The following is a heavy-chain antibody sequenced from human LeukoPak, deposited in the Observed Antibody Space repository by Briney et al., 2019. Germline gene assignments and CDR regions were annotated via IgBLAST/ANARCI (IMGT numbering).Heavy chain of an antibody. D-gene: IGHD6-13*01. V-gene: IGHV3-11*01. CDR1: GFTFSDYY. J-gene: IGHJ3*02. Sequence: GGSLRLSCAVSGFTFSDYYMSWIRQAPGKGLEWVSYISSGGSTISHADSVKGRFTTSRDNAENSLYLQMNSLRADDTAVYYCAKSKTAAAGTGAFESWGQGTMVTVSS. CDR2: ISSGGSTI. CDR3: AKSKTAAAGTGAFES.